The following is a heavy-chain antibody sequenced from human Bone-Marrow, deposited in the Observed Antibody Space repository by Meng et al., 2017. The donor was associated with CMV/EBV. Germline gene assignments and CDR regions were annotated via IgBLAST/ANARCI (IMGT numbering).Heavy chain of an antibody. D-gene: IGHD2-15*01. CDR1: GGSTSSGDNY. CDR2: SHYSETT. J-gene: IGHJ4*02. Sequence: TLSLTCTVSGGSTSSGDNYWSWIRQPPGKGLEWIGYSHYSETTYYNPSLKSRITISADTSKNHFSLKLTSVTAADTAGYYGARASHTVASWCFDYWGQGMLVTVSS. V-gene: IGHV4-30-4*08. CDR3: ARASHTVASWCFDY.